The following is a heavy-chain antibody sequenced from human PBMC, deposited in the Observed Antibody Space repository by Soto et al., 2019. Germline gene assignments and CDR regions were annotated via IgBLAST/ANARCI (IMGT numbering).Heavy chain of an antibody. CDR2: ISGSGGST. CDR1: GFTFSSYA. CDR3: AKLPYYDLLTGYYYHFAY. D-gene: IGHD3-9*01. Sequence: PGGSLRLSCAASGFTFSSYAMSWVRQAPGKGVEWVSAISGSGGSTYYADSVKGRFTISRDNSKNTLYLQMNSLRAEDTAVYYCAKLPYYDLLTGYYYHFAYWRQGTLVTVSS. V-gene: IGHV3-23*01. J-gene: IGHJ4*02.